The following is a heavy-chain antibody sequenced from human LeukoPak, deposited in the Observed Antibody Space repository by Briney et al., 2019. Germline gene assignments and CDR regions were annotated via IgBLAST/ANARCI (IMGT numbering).Heavy chain of an antibody. CDR1: GYTFTGYY. D-gene: IGHD3-22*01. CDR2: INPYSGGT. J-gene: IGHJ4*02. V-gene: IGHV1-2*06. Sequence: ASVKVSCKASGYTFTGYYMHWVRQAPGQGLEWMGRINPYSGGTNYAQKFQGRVTMTRDTSISTAYMELSRLRSDDTAVYYCARLGVSDSSGYYLFDYWGQGTLVTVSS. CDR3: ARLGVSDSSGYYLFDY.